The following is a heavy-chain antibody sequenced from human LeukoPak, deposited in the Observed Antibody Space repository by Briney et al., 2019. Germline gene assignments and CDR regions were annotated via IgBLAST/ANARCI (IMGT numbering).Heavy chain of an antibody. D-gene: IGHD4-17*01. V-gene: IGHV3-30-3*01. Sequence: PGGSLRLSCAASGFTFSSYAMHWVRQAPGKGLEWVAVISYDGSSKYYADSVKGRFTISRDNSKNTLYLQMNSLRAEDTAVYYCARDGLIYGAQTYYFDYWGQGTLVTVSS. CDR1: GFTFSSYA. J-gene: IGHJ4*02. CDR3: ARDGLIYGAQTYYFDY. CDR2: ISYDGSSK.